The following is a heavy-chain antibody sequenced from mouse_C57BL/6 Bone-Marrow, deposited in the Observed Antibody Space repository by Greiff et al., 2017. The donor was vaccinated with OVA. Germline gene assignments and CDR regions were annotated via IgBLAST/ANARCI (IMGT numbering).Heavy chain of an antibody. J-gene: IGHJ3*01. D-gene: IGHD1-2*01. CDR1: GYTFTDYE. Sequence: QVHLKESGAELVRPGASVTLSCKASGYTFTDYEMHWVKQTPVHGLEWIGAIDPETGGTAYNQKFKGKAILTADKSSSTAYMELRSLTSEDSAVYYCTSRLFAYWGQGTLVTVSA. CDR2: IDPETGGT. V-gene: IGHV1-15*01. CDR3: TSRLFAY.